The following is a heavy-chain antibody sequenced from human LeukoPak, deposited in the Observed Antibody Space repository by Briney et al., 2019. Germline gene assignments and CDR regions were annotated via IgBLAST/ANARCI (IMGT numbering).Heavy chain of an antibody. J-gene: IGHJ4*02. CDR3: ARDPYGDHFDY. Sequence: SETLSLTCTVSGGSISSYHWSWFRQPAGKGLEWIGRIYMSGSTNYNPSLKSRVTMSLDTSKNQFSLKLSSVTAADTAVFYCARDPYGDHFDYWGQGILVTVSS. CDR1: GGSISSYH. V-gene: IGHV4-4*07. D-gene: IGHD4-17*01. CDR2: IYMSGST.